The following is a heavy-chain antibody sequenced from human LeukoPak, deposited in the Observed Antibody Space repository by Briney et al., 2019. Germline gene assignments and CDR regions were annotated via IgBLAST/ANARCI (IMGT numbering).Heavy chain of an antibody. D-gene: IGHD5-18*01. Sequence: PSETLSLTCTVSGGSISSYYWSWIRQPAGKGLEWIGRIYTSGSTNYNPSLKSRVTISVDTSKNQFSLKLSSVTAADTAVYYCARGRYGYGYYYYYYMDVWGKGTTVTVSS. V-gene: IGHV4-4*07. CDR3: ARGRYGYGYYYYYYMDV. J-gene: IGHJ6*03. CDR1: GGSISSYY. CDR2: IYTSGST.